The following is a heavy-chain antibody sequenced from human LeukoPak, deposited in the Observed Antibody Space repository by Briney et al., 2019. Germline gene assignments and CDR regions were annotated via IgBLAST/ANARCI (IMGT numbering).Heavy chain of an antibody. CDR1: GYTFTRYY. CDR3: ARDWDIIAAAMGDLDY. Sequence: GASVEVSCKASGYTFTRYYMHWVRQAPGQGLEWMGIINPSGGSTSYAQKFQGRVTMTRDTSTSTVYMELSSLRSEDTAVYYCARDWDIIAAAMGDLDYWGQGTLVTVSS. D-gene: IGHD6-13*01. J-gene: IGHJ4*02. V-gene: IGHV1-46*01. CDR2: INPSGGST.